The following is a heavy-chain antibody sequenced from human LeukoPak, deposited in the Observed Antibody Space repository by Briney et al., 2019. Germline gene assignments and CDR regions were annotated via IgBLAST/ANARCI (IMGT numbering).Heavy chain of an antibody. Sequence: PSETLSLTCAVYGGSFSGYYWSWIRQPPGKGLEWIGEINHSGSTNYNPSLKSRVTISVDTSKNQFSLKLSSVTAADTAVYYCASVGNYYDSSGYYRTFAYWGQGTLVTVSS. V-gene: IGHV4-34*01. CDR2: INHSGST. J-gene: IGHJ4*02. CDR1: GGSFSGYY. CDR3: ASVGNYYDSSGYYRTFAY. D-gene: IGHD3-22*01.